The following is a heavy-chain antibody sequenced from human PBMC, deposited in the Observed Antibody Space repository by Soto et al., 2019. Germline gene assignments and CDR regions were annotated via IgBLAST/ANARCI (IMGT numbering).Heavy chain of an antibody. CDR1: GGSIRNYF. CDR2: IYSSGNT. CDR3: VRDVESPGISGSLGAFDI. J-gene: IGHJ3*02. D-gene: IGHD1-20*01. Sequence: QVQLQESGPGLVKPSETLSLICTVSGGSIRNYFWTWIRQPAGKGLEWIGRIYSSGNTVYNASLKRRVTMSIDMSKNQFSLKLSSMTAADTAAYYRVRDVESPGISGSLGAFDIWGQGTVVTVSS. V-gene: IGHV4-4*07.